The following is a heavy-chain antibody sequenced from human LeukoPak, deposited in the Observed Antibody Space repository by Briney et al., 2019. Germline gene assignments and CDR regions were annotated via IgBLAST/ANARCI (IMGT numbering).Heavy chain of an antibody. V-gene: IGHV3-23*01. CDR1: GFTFSSYA. CDR3: ANLDKRYGGPPDYFDY. Sequence: GGSLRLSCAASGFTFSSYAMSWVRQAPGKGLEWVSAISGSGGSTYYADSVKGRFTISRDNSKNTLYLQMNSLRAEDTAVYYCANLDKRYGGPPDYFDYWGQGTLVTVSS. CDR2: ISGSGGST. D-gene: IGHD4-23*01. J-gene: IGHJ4*02.